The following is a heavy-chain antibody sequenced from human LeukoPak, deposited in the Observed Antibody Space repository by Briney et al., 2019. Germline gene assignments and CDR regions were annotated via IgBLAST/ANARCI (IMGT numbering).Heavy chain of an antibody. J-gene: IGHJ4*02. CDR3: ASGPYVQWLAPFDY. D-gene: IGHD6-19*01. CDR1: GFTFSSYW. CDR2: IKQNGSEK. V-gene: IGHV3-7*01. Sequence: PGGSLRLSXAASGFTFSSYWMSWVRQAPGKGLEWVANIKQNGSEKYYVDSVKGRFTISRENAKNSLYLQMNSLRAEDTAVYYCASGPYVQWLAPFDYWGQGTLVTVSS.